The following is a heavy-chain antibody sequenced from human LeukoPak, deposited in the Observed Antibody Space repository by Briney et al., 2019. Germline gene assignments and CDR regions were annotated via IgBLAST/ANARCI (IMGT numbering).Heavy chain of an antibody. J-gene: IGHJ3*02. CDR1: GFTFSNAW. CDR2: IKSKTDGGTT. V-gene: IGHV3-15*01. Sequence: GGSLRLSCAASGFTFSNAWMSWVRQAPGKGLEWVGRIKSKTDGGTTDYAAPVKGRFTISRDDSKNTLYLQMNSLKTEDTAVYYCTTSGRFLEWPDASDIWGQGTMVTVSS. D-gene: IGHD3-3*01. CDR3: TTSGRFLEWPDASDI.